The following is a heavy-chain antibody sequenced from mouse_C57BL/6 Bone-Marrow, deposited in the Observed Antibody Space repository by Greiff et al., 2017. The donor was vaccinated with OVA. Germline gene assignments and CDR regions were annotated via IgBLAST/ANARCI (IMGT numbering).Heavy chain of an antibody. CDR2: ISYDGSN. CDR3: AREHYDYGGYFDY. D-gene: IGHD2-4*01. CDR1: GYSITSGYY. V-gene: IGHV3-6*01. J-gene: IGHJ2*01. Sequence: EVQLQESGPGLVKPSQSLSLTCSVTGYSITSGYYWNWIRQFPGNKLEWMGYISYDGSNNYNPSLKNRISITRDTSKNQFFLKLNSVTTEDTATYYCAREHYDYGGYFDYWGQGTTLTVSS.